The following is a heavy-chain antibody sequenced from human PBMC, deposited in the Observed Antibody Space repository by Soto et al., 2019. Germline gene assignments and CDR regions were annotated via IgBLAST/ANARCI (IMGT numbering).Heavy chain of an antibody. CDR2: IYCSGST. J-gene: IGHJ5*02. D-gene: IGHD3-10*01. Sequence: SETPSPTCTVPGGPISSYYWSWIRQPPGKGLEWSGYIYCSGSTNHHPSLKSRVTISVDTSKNQFTLKLSSVTAADTAVYYCARGRYYGSGSYDLVWFNPWGQGTLVTVSS. CDR3: ARGRYYGSGSYDLVWFNP. CDR1: GGPISSYY. V-gene: IGHV4-59*01.